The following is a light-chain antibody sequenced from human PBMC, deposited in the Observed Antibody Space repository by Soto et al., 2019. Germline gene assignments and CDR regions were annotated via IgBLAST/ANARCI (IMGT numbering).Light chain of an antibody. J-gene: IGLJ1*01. Sequence: QSVLTQPPSASGTPGQTITMSCSGGSSNIGRRAVNWYQQFPGAAPKLLIYGNDQRSSGVPGRFSGSKSGTSASLAISGLQSDDEADYYCASWDDNLNGYVFGAGTKLTVL. CDR1: SSNIGRRA. V-gene: IGLV1-44*01. CDR3: ASWDDNLNGYV. CDR2: GND.